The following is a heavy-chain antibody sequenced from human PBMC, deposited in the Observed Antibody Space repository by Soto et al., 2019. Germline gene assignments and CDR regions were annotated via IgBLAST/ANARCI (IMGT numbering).Heavy chain of an antibody. CDR1: GFTFSSYG. Sequence: QVQLVESGGGVVQPGRSLRLSCAASGFTFSSYGMHWVRQAPGKGLEWVAVIWYDGSNKYYADSVKGRFTISRDNSKNTLYLQMNSLRAEDTAVYYCARDGGYCGGSCHNWYFDLWGRGILVTVSS. CDR2: IWYDGSNK. D-gene: IGHD2-15*01. J-gene: IGHJ2*01. CDR3: ARDGGYCGGSCHNWYFDL. V-gene: IGHV3-33*01.